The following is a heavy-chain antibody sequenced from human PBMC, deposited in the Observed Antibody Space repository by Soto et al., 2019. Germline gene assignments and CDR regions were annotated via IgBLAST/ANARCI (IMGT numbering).Heavy chain of an antibody. J-gene: IGHJ6*02. CDR1: GVSISSGGYH. V-gene: IGHV4-61*03. D-gene: IGHD4-4*01. CDR2: INHSGST. CDR3: AKGDYSSNMDV. Sequence: SETLSLTCSVSGVSISSGGYHWNWIRQPPGKGLEWIGEINHSGSTKYNPSLSSRVTISSDTSKSHLSLRLSSVTAADTAVYYCAKGDYSSNMDVWGQGTTVT.